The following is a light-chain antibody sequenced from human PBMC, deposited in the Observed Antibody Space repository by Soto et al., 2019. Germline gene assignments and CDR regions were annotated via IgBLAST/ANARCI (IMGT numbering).Light chain of an antibody. J-gene: IGLJ1*01. CDR1: SSNIGAGYD. V-gene: IGLV1-40*01. CDR3: QSYDSSLSGYV. CDR2: GNS. Sequence: QSVLTQPPSVSGAPGQRVTISCTGSSSNIGAGYDVNWYQQLPGTAPKLLIYGNSNRPSGVPDRFSGSKSGTSASLAITGLQAEDEADYYCQSYDSSLSGYVFVTGTKLTVL.